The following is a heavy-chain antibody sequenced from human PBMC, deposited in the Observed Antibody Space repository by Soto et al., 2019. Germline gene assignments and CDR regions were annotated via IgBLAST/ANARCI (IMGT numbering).Heavy chain of an antibody. J-gene: IGHJ4*02. D-gene: IGHD5-18*01. Sequence: PSETLSLTCTVSGGSLSSYYWSWIRQPPEKGLEWIGYIYYSGSTNYNPSLKSRITISVDTSKSQFSLKLSSVTAADTAGYYCASSRIGSLSPSYGYWGQGTLVTVSS. CDR1: GGSLSSYY. CDR3: ASSRIGSLSPSYGY. V-gene: IGHV4-59*01. CDR2: IYYSGST.